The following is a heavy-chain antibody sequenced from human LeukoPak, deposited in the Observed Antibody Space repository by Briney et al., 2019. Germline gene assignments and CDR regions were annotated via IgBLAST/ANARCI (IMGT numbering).Heavy chain of an antibody. CDR1: GGSFSGYY. J-gene: IGHJ4*02. CDR3: ARGSGWYVSGKRFDY. Sequence: SETLSLTCAVYGGSFSGYYWSWIRQPPGKGLEWIGEINHSGSTNHNPSLKSRVTISVDTSKNQFSLKLSSVTAADTAVYYCARGSGWYVSGKRFDYWGQGTLVTVSS. V-gene: IGHV4-34*01. D-gene: IGHD6-19*01. CDR2: INHSGST.